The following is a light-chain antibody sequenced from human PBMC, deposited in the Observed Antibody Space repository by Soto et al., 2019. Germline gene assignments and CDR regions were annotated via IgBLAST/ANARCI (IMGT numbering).Light chain of an antibody. CDR3: ASYGGNNNLL. Sequence: ALTQPPSASGSPGQSVTISCTGTSSDVGGYNYVSWYQQHPGKAPKLMMFEVSKRPSGVPDRFSGSKFGNTASLTVSGLQAEDEADYYCASYGGNNNLLFGGGTKVTVL. CDR2: EVS. J-gene: IGLJ2*01. CDR1: SSDVGGYNY. V-gene: IGLV2-8*01.